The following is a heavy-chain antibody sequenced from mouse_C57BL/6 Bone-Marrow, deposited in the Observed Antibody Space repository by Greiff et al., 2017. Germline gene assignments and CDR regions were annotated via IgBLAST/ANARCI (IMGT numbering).Heavy chain of an antibody. CDR2: IWSGGST. CDR3: AKSLPWYFDV. CDR1: GFSLTSYG. Sequence: QVQLQQPGPGLVQPSPSLSITCTASGFSLTSYGVHWVRQSPGQGLEWLGVIWSGGSTDYYAAFMSRLSITKDNSKSQVFFKMNSLQADDTDIYYSAKSLPWYFDVWGTGTTVTVSS. V-gene: IGHV2-5*01. J-gene: IGHJ1*03. D-gene: IGHD1-2*01.